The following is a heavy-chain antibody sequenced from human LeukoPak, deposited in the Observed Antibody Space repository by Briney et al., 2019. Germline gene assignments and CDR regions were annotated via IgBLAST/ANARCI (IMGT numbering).Heavy chain of an antibody. J-gene: IGHJ4*02. CDR2: IYYSGST. Sequence: SETLSPTCTVSGGSISSYYWSWIRQPPGKGLEWIGYIYYSGSTNYNPSLKSRVTISVDTSKNQFSLKLSSVTAADTAVYYCAASYCGGDCYTFDYWGQGTLVTVSS. V-gene: IGHV4-59*01. CDR1: GGSISSYY. D-gene: IGHD2-21*02. CDR3: AASYCGGDCYTFDY.